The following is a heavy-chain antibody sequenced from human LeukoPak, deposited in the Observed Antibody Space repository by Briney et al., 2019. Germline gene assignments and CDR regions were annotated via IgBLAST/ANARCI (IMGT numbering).Heavy chain of an antibody. V-gene: IGHV3-9*01. CDR2: ISWNSGSI. J-gene: IGHJ4*02. Sequence: GGSLRLSCAASGFTFDDYAMHWVRQAPGKGLEWVSGISWNSGSIGYADSVKGRFTISRDNAKNSLYLQMNSLRAEDTASYYCAKMVSSGWYYFDYWGQGTLVTVSS. CDR1: GFTFDDYA. CDR3: AKMVSSGWYYFDY. D-gene: IGHD6-19*01.